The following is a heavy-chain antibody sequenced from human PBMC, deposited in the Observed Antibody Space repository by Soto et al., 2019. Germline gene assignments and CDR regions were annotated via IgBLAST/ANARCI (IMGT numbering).Heavy chain of an antibody. CDR2: INAEGTST. CDR1: GFSISKYW. V-gene: IGHV3-74*01. D-gene: IGHD5-12*01. CDR3: ARDLATEAY. J-gene: IGHJ4*02. Sequence: GGSLRLSCEASGFSISKYWMHWVRQVPGTGPVWVSRINAEGTSTAYADSVRGRFTIPRDNAKNTLYLQMNSLRVEDTALYYCARDLATEAYWGQGTLVTVSS.